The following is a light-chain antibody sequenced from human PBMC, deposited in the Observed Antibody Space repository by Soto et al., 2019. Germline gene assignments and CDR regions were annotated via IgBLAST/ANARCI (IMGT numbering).Light chain of an antibody. J-gene: IGKJ1*01. Sequence: DIRMTQFASSLSASVRDTVTITCRASQGISDYLSWFQHKPGEAPKLLIYTASSLQGGVPLRFSGAGSRTDFRLTISGLQPEDSATYYCQQTYSSPWTFGQGTKVDI. V-gene: IGKV1-39*01. CDR1: QGISDY. CDR2: TAS. CDR3: QQTYSSPWT.